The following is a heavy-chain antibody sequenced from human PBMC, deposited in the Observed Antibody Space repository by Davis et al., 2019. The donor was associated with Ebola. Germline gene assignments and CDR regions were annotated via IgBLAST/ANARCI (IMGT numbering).Heavy chain of an antibody. J-gene: IGHJ4*02. CDR1: GGSISSSTYH. CDR2: IFHTGAT. Sequence: PSETLSLTCTVSGGSISSSTYHWVLVRQPPGKGLEWIGSIFHTGATYYSPSLKSRVTMFVDTSKNQFSLNVYSVTAADTAIYYCATDILSQPRDWGQGTLVTVSS. CDR3: ATDILSQPRD. V-gene: IGHV4-39*02.